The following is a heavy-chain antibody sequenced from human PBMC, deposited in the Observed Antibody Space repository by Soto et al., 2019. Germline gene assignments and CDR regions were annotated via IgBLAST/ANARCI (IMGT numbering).Heavy chain of an antibody. D-gene: IGHD6-6*01. CDR2: IIPIFGTA. CDR3: AREGYSSSSWGISPTFDY. Sequence: SVKVSCKASGGTFSSYAISWVRQAPGQGLEWMGGIIPIFGTANYTQKFQGRVTITADESTSTAYMELSSLRSEDTAVYYCAREGYSSSSWGISPTFDYWGQRTLVTVSS. CDR1: GGTFSSYA. J-gene: IGHJ4*02. V-gene: IGHV1-69*13.